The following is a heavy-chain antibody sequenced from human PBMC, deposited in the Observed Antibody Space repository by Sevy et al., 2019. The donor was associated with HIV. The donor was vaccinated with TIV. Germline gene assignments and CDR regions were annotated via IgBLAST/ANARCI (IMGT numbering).Heavy chain of an antibody. CDR1: QFTFSNSA. D-gene: IGHD3-9*01. J-gene: IGHJ6*02. V-gene: IGHV3-23*01. CDR2: ISGSGSYT. Sequence: GGSLRLSCAASQFTFSNSAMHWVRRAPGEGLEWLSAISGSGSYTYYADSVKGRFTISTDNSKTTLYLQMNSLRADDTAVYYCVKGTGYYYYDGMDVWGQGTTVTVSS. CDR3: VKGTGYYYYDGMDV.